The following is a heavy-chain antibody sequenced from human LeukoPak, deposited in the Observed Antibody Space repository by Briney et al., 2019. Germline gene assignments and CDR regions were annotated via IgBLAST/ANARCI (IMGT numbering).Heavy chain of an antibody. CDR1: GFTFSSYN. V-gene: IGHV3-21*01. Sequence: GGSLRLSCAASGFTFSSYNMNWVRQAPGKGLEWVSSISSSGSYICYADSVKGRSTVSRDNAKNSLYLQMNSLRVEDTAIYYCAREASSGHFLPLKYWGQGTLVTVSS. CDR3: AREASSGHFLPLKY. D-gene: IGHD3-22*01. CDR2: ISSSGSYI. J-gene: IGHJ4*02.